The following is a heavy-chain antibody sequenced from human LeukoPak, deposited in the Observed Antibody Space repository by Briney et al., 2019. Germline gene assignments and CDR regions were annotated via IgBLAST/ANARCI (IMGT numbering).Heavy chain of an antibody. CDR2: IYYSGST. Sequence: SETLSLTCTVSGGSISSYYWSWIRQPPGKGLEWIGYIYYSGSTNYNPSLKSRVTISVDTSKNQFSLKLSSVTAADTAVYYRARGDYYGSGTNWFDPWGQGTLVTVSS. CDR1: GGSISSYY. V-gene: IGHV4-59*01. J-gene: IGHJ5*02. D-gene: IGHD3-10*01. CDR3: ARGDYYGSGTNWFDP.